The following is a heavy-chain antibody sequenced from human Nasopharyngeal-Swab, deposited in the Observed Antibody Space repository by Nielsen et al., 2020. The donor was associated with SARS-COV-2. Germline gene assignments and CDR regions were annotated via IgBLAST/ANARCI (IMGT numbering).Heavy chain of an antibody. J-gene: IGHJ6*03. CDR2: IRYDGSNK. CDR3: AKDRNIVVVIAFYYMDV. Sequence: GGSLRLSCAASGFTFCSYGMHWVRQAPGKGLEWVAFIRYDGSNKYYADSVKGRFTISRDNSKNALYLQMNSLRAEDTDVYYCAKDRNIVVVIAFYYMDVSGKGTTVTVSS. D-gene: IGHD2-21*01. CDR1: GFTFCSYG. V-gene: IGHV3-30*02.